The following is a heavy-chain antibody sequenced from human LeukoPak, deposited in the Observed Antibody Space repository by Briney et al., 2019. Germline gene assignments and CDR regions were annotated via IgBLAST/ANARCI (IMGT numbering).Heavy chain of an antibody. Sequence: PSETLSLTCAVYGGSFNGYFRSWIRQPPGKGLEWIGEINHSGSPNYNPSLKSRVTISVDTSKNQVSLKLNSVTAADTAVYYCARGPDSGSYYAWFDPWGQGTLVTVSS. CDR2: INHSGSP. CDR3: ARGPDSGSYYAWFDP. V-gene: IGHV4-34*01. J-gene: IGHJ5*02. CDR1: GGSFNGYF. D-gene: IGHD3-10*01.